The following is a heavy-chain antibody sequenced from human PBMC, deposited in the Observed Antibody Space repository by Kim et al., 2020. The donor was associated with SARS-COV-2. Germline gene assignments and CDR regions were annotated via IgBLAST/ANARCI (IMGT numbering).Heavy chain of an antibody. J-gene: IGHJ4*02. CDR2: IYNSGST. V-gene: IGHV4-4*02. D-gene: IGHD4-17*01. CDR1: GGSISSSYW. CDR3: ARSKHGFDY. Sequence: SETLSLTCAVSGGSISSSYWWSWVRQPPGKGLEWSGEIYNSGSTNYNPPLKSRVTISVDKSKNQFSLKLSSVTAADTAVYYCARSKHGFDYWGQGTLVTVST.